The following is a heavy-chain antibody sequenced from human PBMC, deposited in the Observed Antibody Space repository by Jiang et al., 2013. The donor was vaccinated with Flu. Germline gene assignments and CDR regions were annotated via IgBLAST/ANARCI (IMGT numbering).Heavy chain of an antibody. CDR3: AISTWERRRYYFDY. D-gene: IGHD1-26*01. V-gene: IGHV3-23*01. Sequence: QLLESGGGLVQPGGSLRLSCAASGFTFSSYAMTWVRQAPGEGLQWVSAISGSGGDTYYADSVKGRFTISRDNSKNTLSLQLNSLRAEDTAVYYCAISTWERRRYYFDYWGQGTLVTVSS. CDR1: GFTFSSYA. CDR2: ISGSGGDT. J-gene: IGHJ4*02.